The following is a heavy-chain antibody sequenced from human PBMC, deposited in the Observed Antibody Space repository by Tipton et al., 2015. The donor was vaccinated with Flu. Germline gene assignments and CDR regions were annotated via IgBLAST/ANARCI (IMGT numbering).Heavy chain of an antibody. CDR2: IKQGGSEK. J-gene: IGHJ4*02. V-gene: IGHV3-7*01. D-gene: IGHD6-13*01. CDR3: AKGGQNSSSDY. CDR1: GFTFNTYW. Sequence: SLRLSCAASGFTFNTYWMSWVRQAPGKGLEWVANIKQGGSEKYYVDSVKGRFTISRDNAKNTVYVQMNSLRVEDTAVYYCAKGGQNSSSDYWGQGTLVTVSS.